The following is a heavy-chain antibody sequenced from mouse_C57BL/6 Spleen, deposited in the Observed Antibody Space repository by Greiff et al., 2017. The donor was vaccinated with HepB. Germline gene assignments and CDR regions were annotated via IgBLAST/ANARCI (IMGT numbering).Heavy chain of an antibody. V-gene: IGHV5-6*02. CDR3: ARHNPSHLPWYFDV. Sequence: EVKLVESGGDLVKPGGSLKLSCAASGFTFSSYGMSWVRQTPDKRLEWVATISSGGSYTYYPDSVKGRFTISRDNAKNTLYLQMSSLKSEDTAMYYCARHNPSHLPWYFDVWGTGTTVTVSS. J-gene: IGHJ1*03. D-gene: IGHD5-5*01. CDR2: ISSGGSYT. CDR1: GFTFSSYG.